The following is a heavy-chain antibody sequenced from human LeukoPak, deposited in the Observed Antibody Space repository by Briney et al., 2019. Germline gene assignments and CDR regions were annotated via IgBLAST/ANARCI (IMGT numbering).Heavy chain of an antibody. Sequence: GGSLRLSCAASGFTFSSYAMSWVRQAPGKGLEWVSGINGSGDNTYYADSVKGRFTISRDNSKNTLYVQLNSLRTEDTAAYYCVKGSYYDGSGSFYFDYWGQGTLVTVSS. J-gene: IGHJ4*02. D-gene: IGHD3-22*01. V-gene: IGHV3-23*01. CDR2: INGSGDNT. CDR3: VKGSYYDGSGSFYFDY. CDR1: GFTFSSYA.